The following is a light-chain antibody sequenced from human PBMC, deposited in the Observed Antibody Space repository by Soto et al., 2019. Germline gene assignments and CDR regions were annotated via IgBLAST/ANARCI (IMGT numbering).Light chain of an antibody. CDR3: QQYDGSPYT. Sequence: EIVLTQSPGTLSLSPGERATLSCRASQSVSSSYLAWYQHKPGQAPRLLIYGASNRATGIPDRFSGSGFGTDFTLTISRLEPEDFVVYFCQQYDGSPYTFGQGTKLEIK. CDR2: GAS. J-gene: IGKJ2*01. V-gene: IGKV3-20*01. CDR1: QSVSSSY.